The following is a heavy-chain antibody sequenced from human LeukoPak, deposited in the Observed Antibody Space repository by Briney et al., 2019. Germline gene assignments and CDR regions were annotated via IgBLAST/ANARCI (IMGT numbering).Heavy chain of an antibody. D-gene: IGHD4-11*01. Sequence: ASVTVSCKASGYTFTNYGISWVRQAPGQGLEWMGWISIQKGNTNYAQKLQGRVTMTTDTSTSTVYMELRSLRSEDTAVYYCARLPTLQAEYYYYYMVVWGKGTTVTVSS. CDR2: ISIQKGNT. CDR1: GYTFTNYG. V-gene: IGHV1-18*01. CDR3: ARLPTLQAEYYYYYMVV. J-gene: IGHJ6*03.